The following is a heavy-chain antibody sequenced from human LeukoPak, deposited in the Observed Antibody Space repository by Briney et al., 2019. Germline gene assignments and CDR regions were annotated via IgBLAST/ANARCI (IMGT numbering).Heavy chain of an antibody. V-gene: IGHV1-69*04. Sequence: PVASVKVSCKASGGTFSSYAISWVRQAPGQGLEWMGRIIPILGIANYAQKFQGRVTITADKSTSTAYMELSSLRSEDMAVSYCARDFSWTGDYYYYGMDVWGQGTTVTVSS. CDR3: ARDFSWTGDYYYYGMDV. J-gene: IGHJ6*02. CDR1: GGTFSSYA. D-gene: IGHD3/OR15-3a*01. CDR2: IIPILGIA.